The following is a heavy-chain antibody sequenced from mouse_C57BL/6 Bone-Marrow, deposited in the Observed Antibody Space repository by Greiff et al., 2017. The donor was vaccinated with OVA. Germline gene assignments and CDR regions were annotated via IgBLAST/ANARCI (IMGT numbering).Heavy chain of an antibody. CDR3: ARGPITTVVDYFDY. CDR2: IHPNSGST. D-gene: IGHD1-1*01. V-gene: IGHV1-64*01. Sequence: QVQLKQPGAELVKPGASVKLSCKASGYTFTSYWMHWVKQRPGQGLEWIGMIHPNSGSTNYNEKFKSKATLTVDKSSSTAYMQLSSLTSEDSAVYYCARGPITTVVDYFDYWGQGTTLTVSS. CDR1: GYTFTSYW. J-gene: IGHJ2*01.